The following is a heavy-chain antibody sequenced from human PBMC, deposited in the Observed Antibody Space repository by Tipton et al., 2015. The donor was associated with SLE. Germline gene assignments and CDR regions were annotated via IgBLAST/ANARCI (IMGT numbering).Heavy chain of an antibody. CDR2: INTDGIDT. D-gene: IGHD1-26*01. J-gene: IGHJ5*02. Sequence: SLRLSCAASGFLFRRYWMHWVRQVPGKGLVWVSRINTDGIDTSHADSVKGRFTISRDNAKDTLYLQMNSLRAEDTAVYYCARHRSGSSWLDPWGQGTLVTVAS. CDR3: ARHRSGSSWLDP. CDR1: GFLFRRYW. V-gene: IGHV3-74*01.